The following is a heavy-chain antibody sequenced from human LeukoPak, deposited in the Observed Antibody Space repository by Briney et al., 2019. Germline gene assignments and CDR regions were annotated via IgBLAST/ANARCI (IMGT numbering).Heavy chain of an antibody. CDR1: GGTFSSYA. J-gene: IGHJ4*02. Sequence: ASVKVSCKASGGTFSSYAISWVRQAPGQGLEWMGGIIPIFGTANYAQKFQGRVTITADVSTSTAYMELSSLRSEDTAVYYCARAGRSGGYFDYWGQGTLVTVSS. CDR3: ARAGRSGGYFDY. D-gene: IGHD1-26*01. CDR2: IIPIFGTA. V-gene: IGHV1-69*13.